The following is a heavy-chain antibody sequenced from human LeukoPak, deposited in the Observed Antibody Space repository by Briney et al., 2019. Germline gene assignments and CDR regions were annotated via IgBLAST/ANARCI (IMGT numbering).Heavy chain of an antibody. J-gene: IGHJ4*02. Sequence: SQTLSLTCTVSGGSISSGGYYWSWIRQHPGKGLEWIGYIYYSGSTYYNPSLKSRVTISVDTSKNQFSLKLSSVTAADTAVYYCARVGTTVTSHFDYWGQGTLVTDSS. V-gene: IGHV4-31*03. CDR1: GGSISSGGYY. D-gene: IGHD4-17*01. CDR3: ARVGTTVTSHFDY. CDR2: IYYSGST.